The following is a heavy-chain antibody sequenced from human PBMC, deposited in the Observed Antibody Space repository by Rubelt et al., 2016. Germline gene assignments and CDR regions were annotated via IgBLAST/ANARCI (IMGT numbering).Heavy chain of an antibody. CDR1: GYTFTSYA. J-gene: IGHJ6*02. CDR2: INAGNGDT. CDR3: ARFALPAVTTAYYYALDV. D-gene: IGHD4-17*01. V-gene: IGHV1-3*01. Sequence: QVQLVQSGAEVKKPGASVKVSCKASGYTFTSYAMHWVRQAPGQRLEWMGWINAGNGDTKYSINLQGRVTVTRDPSASTAYMELSSLRSEDSAVYYCARFALPAVTTAYYYALDVWGQGTTVTVSS.